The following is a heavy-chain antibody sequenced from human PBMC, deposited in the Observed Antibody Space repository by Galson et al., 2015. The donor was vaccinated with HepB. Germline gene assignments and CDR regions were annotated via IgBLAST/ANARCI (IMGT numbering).Heavy chain of an antibody. J-gene: IGHJ4*02. CDR3: AKTSSPLPAAISH. V-gene: IGHV3-23*01. D-gene: IGHD2-2*02. CDR2: ISGSGGST. CDR1: GFTFSSYA. Sequence: SLRLSCAASGFTFSSYAMSWVRQAPGKGLEWVSAISGSGGSTYYADSVKGRFTISRDNSKNTLYLQMNSLRAEDTAVYYCAKTSSPLPAAISHWGQGTLVTVSS.